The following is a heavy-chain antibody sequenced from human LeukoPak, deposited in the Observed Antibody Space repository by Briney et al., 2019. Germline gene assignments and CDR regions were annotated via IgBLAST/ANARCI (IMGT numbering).Heavy chain of an antibody. CDR3: ARGSAWSVHY. V-gene: IGHV1-3*04. J-gene: IGHJ4*02. CDR1: GYTFTNYA. CDR2: INTGTGDI. Sequence: PWASVKVTCKASGYTFTNYAMHWVRQAPGQRLEWMGWINTGTGDIKYSQKFQDRVTITSDTSATTAYMELTSLRFEDTAVYYCARGSAWSVHYWGQGTLVTVSS. D-gene: IGHD6-19*01.